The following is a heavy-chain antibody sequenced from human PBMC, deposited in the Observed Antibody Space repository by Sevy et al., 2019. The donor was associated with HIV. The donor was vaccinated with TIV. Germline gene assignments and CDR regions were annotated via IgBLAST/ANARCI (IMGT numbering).Heavy chain of an antibody. CDR1: GFTFSING. D-gene: IGHD3-22*01. Sequence: GGSLRLSCAAYGFTFSINGMHWVLQAPGKGLEWVAVIWNDRSNKHYADSVKGRFTISRDNAKNTLYLQMNSLRVEDTALYYCASLPNNYYDITGSSGDDAFDIWGQGTRVTVSS. CDR2: IWNDRSNK. J-gene: IGHJ3*02. CDR3: ASLPNNYYDITGSSGDDAFDI. V-gene: IGHV3-33*01.